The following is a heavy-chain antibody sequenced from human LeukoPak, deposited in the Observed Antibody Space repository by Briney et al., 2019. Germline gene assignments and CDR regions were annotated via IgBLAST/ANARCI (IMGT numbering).Heavy chain of an antibody. Sequence: GGSLRLSCVASGFTFSDHYMAWVRQAPGKGLEWVGRGRNKADGYTTDYAASLEGRFTISRDDSKNSLYLHINSLKTEDTAVFFCARFLHGSGTAYYGMDVWGEGTTVTVSS. CDR1: GFTFSDHY. J-gene: IGHJ6*04. D-gene: IGHD3-10*01. V-gene: IGHV3-72*01. CDR2: GRNKADGYTT. CDR3: ARFLHGSGTAYYGMDV.